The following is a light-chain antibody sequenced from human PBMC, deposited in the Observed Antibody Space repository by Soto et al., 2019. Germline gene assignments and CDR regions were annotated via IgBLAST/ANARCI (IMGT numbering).Light chain of an antibody. CDR1: QSVSSSS. CDR2: GAP. J-gene: IGKJ3*01. Sequence: EIVLTQSPGTLSLSPGERATLSCRASQSVSSSSLAWYQQNPDQAPRLLIYGAPSRAPDIPDRFSGSGSGTDFTLTISRLEPEDFAVYYCQQYGSSLFTFGPGTKVDIK. V-gene: IGKV3-20*01. CDR3: QQYGSSLFT.